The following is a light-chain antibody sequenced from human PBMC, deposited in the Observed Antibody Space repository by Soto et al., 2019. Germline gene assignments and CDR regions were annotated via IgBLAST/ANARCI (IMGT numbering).Light chain of an antibody. Sequence: QSALTQPASVSGSPGQSTTISCTGTSSDVGKYNEVSWYQQHPDKAPKLIMYEDTQRPSGVSNRFSGSRSGNTASLTISGLQAEDEADYYCCSYAGTNTYVFGTGTKLTVL. V-gene: IGLV2-23*01. J-gene: IGLJ1*01. CDR2: EDT. CDR3: CSYAGTNTYV. CDR1: SSDVGKYNE.